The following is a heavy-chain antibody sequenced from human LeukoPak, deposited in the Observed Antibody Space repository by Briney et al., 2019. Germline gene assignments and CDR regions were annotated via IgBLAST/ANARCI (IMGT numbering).Heavy chain of an antibody. CDR1: GFTFSSYD. CDR2: IGTAGDT. D-gene: IGHD2-2*01. CDR3: ARSIYCSSTSCPGDAFDI. V-gene: IGHV3-13*01. J-gene: IGHJ3*02. Sequence: GGSLRLSCAASGFTFSSYDMHWVRHATGKGLEWVSAIGTAGDTYYPGSVKGRFTISRENAKNSLYLQMNSLRAGDTAVYYCARSIYCSSTSCPGDAFDIRGQGTMVTVSS.